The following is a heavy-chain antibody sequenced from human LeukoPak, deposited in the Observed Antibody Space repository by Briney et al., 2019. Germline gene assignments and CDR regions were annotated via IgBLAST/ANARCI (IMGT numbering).Heavy chain of an antibody. CDR1: GFTFSSYS. CDR3: ARDRRYCSGGSCYYGTYCVDY. J-gene: IGHJ4*02. D-gene: IGHD2-15*01. Sequence: GGSLRLSCAASGFTFSSYSMNWVRQAPGKGLEWVSSISSSSSYIYYADSVKSRFTISRDNAKNSLYLQMNSLRAEDTAVYYCARDRRYCSGGSCYYGTYCVDYWGQGTLVTVSS. CDR2: ISSSSSYI. V-gene: IGHV3-21*01.